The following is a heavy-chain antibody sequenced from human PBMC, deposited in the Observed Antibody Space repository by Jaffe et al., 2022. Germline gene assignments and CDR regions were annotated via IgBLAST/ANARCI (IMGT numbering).Heavy chain of an antibody. J-gene: IGHJ3*02. CDR1: GYTFTGYY. CDR2: INPNSGGT. CDR3: ARGIIVGATYDAFDI. Sequence: QVQLVQSGAEVKKPGASVKVSCKASGYTFTGYYMHWVRQAPGQGLEWMGWINPNSGGTNYAQKFQGRVTMTRDTSISTAYMELSRLRSDDTAVYYCARGIIVGATYDAFDIWGQGTMVTVSS. D-gene: IGHD1-26*01. V-gene: IGHV1-2*02.